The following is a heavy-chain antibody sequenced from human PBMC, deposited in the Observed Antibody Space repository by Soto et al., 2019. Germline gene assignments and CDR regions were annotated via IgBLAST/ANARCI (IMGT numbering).Heavy chain of an antibody. CDR1: GFPFSSYG. Sequence: QVQLVESGGGVVQPGRSLRLSCAASGFPFSSYGMHWVRQAPGKGLDWVAVIWYDGSNKDYADSVKGRFTISRDNSKTTLFLQMNNLRVDDTAVYYCASSINWGQGTLVTVSA. V-gene: IGHV3-33*01. J-gene: IGHJ1*01. CDR3: ASSIN. CDR2: IWYDGSNK.